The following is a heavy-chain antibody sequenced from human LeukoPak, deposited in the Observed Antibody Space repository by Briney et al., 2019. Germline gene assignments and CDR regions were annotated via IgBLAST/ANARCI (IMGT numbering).Heavy chain of an antibody. Sequence: GGSLRLSCAASGVTFSSYEMNWVRQAPGKGLEWVSYISSSGSTIYYADSVKGRFTISRDNAKNSLYLQMNSLRAEDTAVYYCAREPTYTSSWFASCDYWGQGTPVTVSS. J-gene: IGHJ4*02. CDR3: AREPTYTSSWFASCDY. CDR2: ISSSGSTI. CDR1: GVTFSSYE. V-gene: IGHV3-48*03. D-gene: IGHD6-13*01.